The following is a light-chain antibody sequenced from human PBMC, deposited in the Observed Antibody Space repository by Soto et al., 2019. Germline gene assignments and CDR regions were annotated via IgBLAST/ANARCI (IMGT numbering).Light chain of an antibody. V-gene: IGKV4-1*01. J-gene: IGKJ1*01. CDR2: WAS. Sequence: DIVMTQSPDSLAVSLGERATINCKSSQSVLYNSNNKNYLAWYQQKPGQPPKLLIYWASTRESGVRDRFSGRGSGTDFTLTISSLQAEDVAVYYCQQYYSPWTFGQGTKVEIK. CDR3: QQYYSPWT. CDR1: QSVLYNSNNKNY.